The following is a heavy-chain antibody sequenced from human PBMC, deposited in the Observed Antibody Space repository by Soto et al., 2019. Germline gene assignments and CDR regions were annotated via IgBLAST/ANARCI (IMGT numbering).Heavy chain of an antibody. Sequence: GGSLRLSCAASGFTFSSYGMHWVRQAPGKGLEWVAVISYDGSNKYYADSVKGRFTISRDNSKNTLYLQMNSLRAEDTAVYYCAKDHVDDSSGYYPFYYYYYGMNVGGQGTTVTVSS. V-gene: IGHV3-30*18. CDR3: AKDHVDDSSGYYPFYYYYYGMNV. CDR2: ISYDGSNK. CDR1: GFTFSSYG. J-gene: IGHJ6*02. D-gene: IGHD3-22*01.